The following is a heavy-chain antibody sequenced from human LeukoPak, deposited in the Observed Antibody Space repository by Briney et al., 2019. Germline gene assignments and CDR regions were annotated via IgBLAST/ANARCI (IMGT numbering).Heavy chain of an antibody. V-gene: IGHV3-30*02. Sequence: GGSLRLSCSASGFTFSAFGMHWVRQPPGKGPEWVTFIRYDGSNKYYTDSVKGRFTISRDNSKNTLYLQMNSLRAEDTAVYYCARDRDYYDSSGLDYWGQGTLVTVSS. J-gene: IGHJ4*02. CDR1: GFTFSAFG. D-gene: IGHD3-22*01. CDR2: IRYDGSNK. CDR3: ARDRDYYDSSGLDY.